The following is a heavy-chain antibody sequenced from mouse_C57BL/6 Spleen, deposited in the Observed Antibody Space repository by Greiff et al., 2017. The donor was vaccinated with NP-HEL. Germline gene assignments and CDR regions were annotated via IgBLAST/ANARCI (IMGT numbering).Heavy chain of an antibody. CDR1: GYTFTSYW. Sequence: VQLQQPGAELVRPGSSVKLSCKASGYTFTSYWMHWVKQRPIQGLEWIGNIDPSDSETHYNQKFKDKATLTVDKSSSTAYMQLSSLTSEDSAVYYCARDYSNYLYYFDYWGQGTTLTVSS. CDR2: IDPSDSET. J-gene: IGHJ2*01. D-gene: IGHD2-5*01. V-gene: IGHV1-52*01. CDR3: ARDYSNYLYYFDY.